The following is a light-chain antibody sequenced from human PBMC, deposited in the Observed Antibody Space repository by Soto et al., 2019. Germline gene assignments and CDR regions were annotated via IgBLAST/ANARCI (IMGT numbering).Light chain of an antibody. CDR3: QSYDSGWV. J-gene: IGLJ3*02. Sequence: QSVLTQPPSVSGAPGQRVTISCIGSASNIGAGYDVHWYQQLPGTAPKLLIFGNSNRPSGVPDRFSGSKSGTSASLAITGLQADDEADHYCQSYDSGWVFGGGTKLTVL. V-gene: IGLV1-40*01. CDR2: GNS. CDR1: ASNIGAGYD.